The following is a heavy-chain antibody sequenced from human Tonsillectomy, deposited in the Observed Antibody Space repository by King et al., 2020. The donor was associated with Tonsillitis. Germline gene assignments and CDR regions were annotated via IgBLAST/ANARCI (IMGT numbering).Heavy chain of an antibody. CDR2: ISAYNGNT. D-gene: IGHD4-17*01. J-gene: IGHJ4*02. CDR1: GYIFTSYG. V-gene: IGHV1-18*01. CDR3: ARGGDYEFFDY. Sequence: VQLVQSGAEVKKPGASVKVSCKASGYIFTSYGINWVRQAPGQGLEWMGWISAYNGNTNYAQKLQGRVTMTTDTSTTTAYMELRRLRSDYPAGYSCARGGDYEFFDYWGQGTLVTVSS.